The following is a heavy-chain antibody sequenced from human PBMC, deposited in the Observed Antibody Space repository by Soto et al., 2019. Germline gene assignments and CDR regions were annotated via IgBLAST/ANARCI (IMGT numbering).Heavy chain of an antibody. CDR3: ARSKAGSSSVGKYGMDV. CDR1: CGSISSYY. CDR2: IYYSGST. J-gene: IGHJ6*02. V-gene: IGHV4-59*01. D-gene: IGHD6-6*01. Sequence: SETLSLTCTVSCGSISSYYWSWIRQPPGKGLEWIGYIYYSGSTNYNPSLKSRVTISVDTSKNQFSLKLSSVTAADTAVYYCARSKAGSSSVGKYGMDVWGQGTTVTVSS.